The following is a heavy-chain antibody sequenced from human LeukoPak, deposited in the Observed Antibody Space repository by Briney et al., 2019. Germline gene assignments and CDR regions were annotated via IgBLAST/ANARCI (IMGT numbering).Heavy chain of an antibody. CDR3: ARGCTNGVCYNDY. J-gene: IGHJ4*02. CDR2: IRYDGSNK. CDR1: GFTFSSYG. Sequence: PGGSLRLSCAASGFTFSSYGMHWVRQAPGKGLEWVAFIRYDGSNKYYADSVKGRFTISRDNSKNTLYLQMNSLRAEDTAVYYCARGCTNGVCYNDYWGQGTLVTVSS. V-gene: IGHV3-30*02. D-gene: IGHD2-8*01.